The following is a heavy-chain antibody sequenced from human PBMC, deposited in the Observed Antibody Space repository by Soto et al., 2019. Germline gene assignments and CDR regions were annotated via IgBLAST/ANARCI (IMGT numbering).Heavy chain of an antibody. D-gene: IGHD3-22*01. CDR2: IIPIFGTA. J-gene: IGHJ5*02. CDR3: ARDRGYYDSGGYKYNWFDP. V-gene: IGHV1-69*13. CDR1: GGTFSSYA. Sequence: ASVKVSCKASGGTFSSYAISWVRQAPGQGLEWMGGIIPIFGTANYAQKFQGRVTITADESTSTAYVELSSLRSEDTAVYYCARDRGYYDSGGYKYNWFDPWGQGTLVTV.